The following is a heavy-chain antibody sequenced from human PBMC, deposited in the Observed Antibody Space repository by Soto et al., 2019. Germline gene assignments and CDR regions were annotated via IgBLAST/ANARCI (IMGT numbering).Heavy chain of an antibody. D-gene: IGHD3-10*01. CDR2: IYYSGST. CDR3: ASTIPYYYYGMDV. Sequence: LSLTCTVSGGSTSSGDYYWSWIRQPPGKGLEWIGYIYYSGSTYYNPSLKSRVTISVDTSKNQFSLKLSSVTAADTAVYYCASTIPYYYYGMDVWGQGTTVTVSS. CDR1: GGSTSSGDYY. J-gene: IGHJ6*02. V-gene: IGHV4-30-4*01.